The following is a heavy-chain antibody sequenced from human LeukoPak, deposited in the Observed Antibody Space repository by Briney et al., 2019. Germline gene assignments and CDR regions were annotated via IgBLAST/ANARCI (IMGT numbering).Heavy chain of an antibody. CDR1: GFTFSDYQ. V-gene: IGHV3-11*01. CDR3: VRYSSSSMDY. J-gene: IGHJ4*02. CDR2: ISNSGYTI. D-gene: IGHD6-6*01. Sequence: PGGSLRLSCAASGFTFSDYQMSWIRQAPGKGLGWVSYISNSGYTIYYADSVKGRFTISRDNAKNSLYLQVNSLRAEDTAVYYCVRYSSSSMDYWGQGTLVTVSS.